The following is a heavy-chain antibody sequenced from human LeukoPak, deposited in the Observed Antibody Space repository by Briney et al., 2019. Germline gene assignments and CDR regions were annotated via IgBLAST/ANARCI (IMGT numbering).Heavy chain of an antibody. CDR2: INHSGST. CDR3: ASGYYYGSGSKPLPFDY. V-gene: IGHV4-34*01. CDR1: GGSFSGYY. D-gene: IGHD3-10*01. J-gene: IGHJ4*02. Sequence: SETLSLTRAVYGGSFSGYYWSWIRQPPGKGLEWIGEINHSGSTNYNPSLKSRVTISVDTSKNQFSLKLSSVTAADTAVYYCASGYYYGSGSKPLPFDYWGQGTLVTVSS.